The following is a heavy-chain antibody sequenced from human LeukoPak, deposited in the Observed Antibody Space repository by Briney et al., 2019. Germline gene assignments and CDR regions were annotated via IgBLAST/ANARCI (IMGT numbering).Heavy chain of an antibody. CDR3: AKDSTDLLWFGELSIGGMDV. D-gene: IGHD3-10*01. Sequence: ASVKVSCKASGYTFTSYYMHWVRQAPGQGLEWMGIINPSGGSTSYAQKFQGRVTMTRDTSTSTVYMELSSLRSEDTAVYYCAKDSTDLLWFGELSIGGMDVWGQGTTVTVSS. CDR2: INPSGGST. V-gene: IGHV1-46*01. CDR1: GYTFTSYY. J-gene: IGHJ6*02.